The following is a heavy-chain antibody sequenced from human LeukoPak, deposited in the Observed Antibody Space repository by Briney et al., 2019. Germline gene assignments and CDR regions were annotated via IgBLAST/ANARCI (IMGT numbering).Heavy chain of an antibody. CDR1: GGSISSSNW. J-gene: IGHJ5*02. CDR3: ARGADSYAYFYP. CDR2: IYHSGST. Sequence: SETLSLTCAVSGGSISSSNWWSWVRQPPGKGLEWIGEIYHSGSTHYNPSLKNRVTISVDKSKNQFSLKLSSVTVADTAVYYCARGADSYAYFYPWGQGTLVTVSS. D-gene: IGHD5-18*01. V-gene: IGHV4-4*02.